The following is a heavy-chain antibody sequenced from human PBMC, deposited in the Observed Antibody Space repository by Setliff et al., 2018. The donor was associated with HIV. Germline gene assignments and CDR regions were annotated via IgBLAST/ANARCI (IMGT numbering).Heavy chain of an antibody. J-gene: IGHJ6*03. V-gene: IGHV3-53*01. CDR3: ARVLGKAYYYYYMDV. D-gene: IGHD7-27*01. CDR2: IYSGGST. CDR1: GFTVSNNY. Sequence: PGESLKISCAASGFTVSNNYMSWVRQAPGKGLEWVSVIYSGGSTYYADSVKGRFTISRDNSKNTLYLQMNSLRAEDTAVYYCARVLGKAYYYYYMDVWGKGTTVTVSS.